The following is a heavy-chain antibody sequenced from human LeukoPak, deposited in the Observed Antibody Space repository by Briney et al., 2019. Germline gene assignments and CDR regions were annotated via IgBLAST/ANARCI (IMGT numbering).Heavy chain of an antibody. CDR1: GFTFSSYS. CDR2: ISSSSSYI. Sequence: GGSLRLSCAASGFTFSSYSMNWVRQAPGKGLEWVSSISSSSSYIYYADSVKGRFTISRDNSKNTLYLQMNSLRAEDTAVYYCAKEPTMIVVVADDAFDIWGQGTMVTVSS. CDR3: AKEPTMIVVVADDAFDI. V-gene: IGHV3-21*04. D-gene: IGHD3-22*01. J-gene: IGHJ3*02.